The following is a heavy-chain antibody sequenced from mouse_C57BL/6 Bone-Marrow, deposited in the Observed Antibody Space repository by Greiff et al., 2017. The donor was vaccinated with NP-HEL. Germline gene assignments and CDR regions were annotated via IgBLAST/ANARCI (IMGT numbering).Heavy chain of an antibody. CDR2: INYDGSST. CDR3: ARELRVPYYAMDY. J-gene: IGHJ4*01. Sequence: EVKLVESEGGLVQPGSPMKLSCTASGFTFSDYYMAWVRQVPEKGLEWVANINYDGSSTYYLDSLKSRFIISRDNAKNILYLQMGSLKSEDTATYYCARELRVPYYAMDYWGQGTSVTVSS. CDR1: GFTFSDYY. V-gene: IGHV5-16*01. D-gene: IGHD1-1*01.